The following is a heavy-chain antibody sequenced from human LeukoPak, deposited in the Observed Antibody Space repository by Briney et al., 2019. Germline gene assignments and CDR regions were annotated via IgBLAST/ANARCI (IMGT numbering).Heavy chain of an antibody. V-gene: IGHV3-30-3*01. CDR3: ARASTRVTIFGVVIVGPDV. Sequence: PGGSLRLSCAASGFTFSSYAMHWVRQAPGKGLEWVAVISYDGSNKYYADSVKGRFTISRDNSKNTLYLQMNSLRAEDTAVYYCARASTRVTIFGVVIVGPDVWGQGTTVTVSS. D-gene: IGHD3-3*01. CDR1: GFTFSSYA. J-gene: IGHJ6*02. CDR2: ISYDGSNK.